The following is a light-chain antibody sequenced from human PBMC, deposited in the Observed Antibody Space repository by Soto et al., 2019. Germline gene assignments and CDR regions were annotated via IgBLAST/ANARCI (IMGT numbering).Light chain of an antibody. CDR3: SSYAGSFTWV. CDR2: DVS. Sequence: QSALTQPRSVSGSPGQSVTVSCTGTSSDVGTYNYVSWYRQHPGKAPKLMIYDVSKRPSGVPDRFSGSKSGNTASLTISGLQAEDEADYYCSSYAGSFTWVFGGGTKLTVL. V-gene: IGLV2-11*01. CDR1: SSDVGTYNY. J-gene: IGLJ3*02.